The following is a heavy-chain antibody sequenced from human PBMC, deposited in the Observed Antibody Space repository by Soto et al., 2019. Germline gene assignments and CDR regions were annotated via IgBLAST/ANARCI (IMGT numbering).Heavy chain of an antibody. D-gene: IGHD2-8*01. CDR3: ARDMGYCTNGVCYWAMDV. CDR1: GGSISSGYY. V-gene: IGHV4-38-2*01. J-gene: IGHJ6*02. Sequence: SETLSLTCAVSGGSISSGYYWAWIRQPGPPGKGLEWIGSIYHSGITYYNPSLKSRVTISVDTSKNQFSLKLSSVTAADTAVYYCARDMGYCTNGVCYWAMDVWGQGTTVT. CDR2: IYHSGIT.